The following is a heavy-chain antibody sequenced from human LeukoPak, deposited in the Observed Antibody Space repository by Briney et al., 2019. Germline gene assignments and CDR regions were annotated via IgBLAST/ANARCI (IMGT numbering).Heavy chain of an antibody. Sequence: GGTLRLSCAASGFRFGVYWTTCARDIPGKGLECGANIKQDGAEKHYAESVEGRFIISRDNAKNSLYLEMDSLKVEDTAVYYCARVGAWDLQRVFEYWGQGTLVTVSS. CDR1: GFRFGVYW. D-gene: IGHD1-26*01. CDR2: IKQDGAEK. V-gene: IGHV3-7*01. CDR3: ARVGAWDLQRVFEY. J-gene: IGHJ4*02.